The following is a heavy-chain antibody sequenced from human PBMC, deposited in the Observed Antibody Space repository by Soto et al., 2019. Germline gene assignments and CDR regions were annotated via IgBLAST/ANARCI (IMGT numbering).Heavy chain of an antibody. CDR1: GFTFSSYS. CDR3: ASYYDSSGYYASISPFHY. CDR2: ISSSSSYI. J-gene: IGHJ4*02. D-gene: IGHD3-22*01. Sequence: GGSLRLSCAASGFTFSSYSMNWVRQAPGKGLEWVSSISSSSSYIYYADSVKGRFTISRDNAKNSLYLQMNSLRAEDTAVYYCASYYDSSGYYASISPFHYWGQGTLVTVSS. V-gene: IGHV3-21*01.